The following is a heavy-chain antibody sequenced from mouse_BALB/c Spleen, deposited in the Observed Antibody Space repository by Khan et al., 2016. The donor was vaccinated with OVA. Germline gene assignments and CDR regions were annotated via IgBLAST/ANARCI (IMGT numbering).Heavy chain of an antibody. Sequence: VQLQESGAELVKPGASVKLSCKTSGYTFTSYWIQWVKQRPGQGLGWIGQIFPATGPTYYNENFKGKATLTVDTSSSTAYMQLSSLTSEDSAVYFCARGYFGNYEFAYWGQGTLVTVSP. CDR3: ARGYFGNYEFAY. D-gene: IGHD2-1*01. J-gene: IGHJ3*01. V-gene: IGHV1S132*01. CDR2: IFPATGPT. CDR1: GYTFTSYW.